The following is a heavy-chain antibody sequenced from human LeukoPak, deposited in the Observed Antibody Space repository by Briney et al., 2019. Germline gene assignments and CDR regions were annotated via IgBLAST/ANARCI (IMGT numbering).Heavy chain of an antibody. Sequence: GGSLRLSCAASGFTFSSYAMSWVRQAPGKGLEWVSAISGSGGSTYYADSVKGRFTISRDNSKNTLYLQMNSLRAEDTAVYYCAKKGPGYCSSSSCYTGFDYWGQGTLVTVSS. CDR1: GFTFSSYA. D-gene: IGHD2-2*02. V-gene: IGHV3-23*01. J-gene: IGHJ4*02. CDR3: AKKGPGYCSSSSCYTGFDY. CDR2: ISGSGGST.